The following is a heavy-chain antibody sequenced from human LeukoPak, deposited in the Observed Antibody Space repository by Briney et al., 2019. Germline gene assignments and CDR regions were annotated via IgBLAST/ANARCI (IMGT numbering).Heavy chain of an antibody. J-gene: IGHJ6*02. CDR3: AKDVAPMAHYYYGMDV. Sequence: GGSLRLSCAASGFTFSSYGMHWARQAPGKGLEWVAVISYDGSNKYYADSVKGRFTISRDNSKNTLYLQMNSLRAEDTAVYYCAKDVAPMAHYYYGMDVWGQGTTVTVSS. CDR2: ISYDGSNK. CDR1: GFTFSSYG. V-gene: IGHV3-30*18. D-gene: IGHD3-10*01.